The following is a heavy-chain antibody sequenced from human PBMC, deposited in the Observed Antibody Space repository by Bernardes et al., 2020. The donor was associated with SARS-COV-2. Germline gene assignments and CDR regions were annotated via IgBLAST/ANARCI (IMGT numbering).Heavy chain of an antibody. D-gene: IGHD3-3*01. J-gene: IGHJ4*02. CDR2: IRSKAYGGTT. V-gene: IGHV3-49*03. Sequence: SLRLSCTASGFTFGDYAMSWFRQAPGKGLEWVGFIRSKAYGGTTEYAASVKGRFTISRDDSKSIAYLQMNSLKTEDTAVYYCTRNDFWSGYYQDYWGQGTLVTVSS. CDR3: TRNDFWSGYYQDY. CDR1: GFTFGDYA.